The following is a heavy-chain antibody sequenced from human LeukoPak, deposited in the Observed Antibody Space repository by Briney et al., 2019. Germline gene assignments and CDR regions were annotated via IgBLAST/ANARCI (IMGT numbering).Heavy chain of an antibody. CDR2: ISPRSDAI. CDR1: GFTFSTYS. D-gene: IGHD5-18*01. CDR3: ATDYSYGYFG. J-gene: IGHJ4*02. V-gene: IGHV3-48*02. Sequence: QSGGSLRLSCAASGFTFSTYSMTWVRQAPGKGLEWVSYISPRSDAIYYADSVKGRFTISRDNAKNSLYLQMNSLRDEDTAVYYCATDYSYGYFGWGQGTLVTVSS.